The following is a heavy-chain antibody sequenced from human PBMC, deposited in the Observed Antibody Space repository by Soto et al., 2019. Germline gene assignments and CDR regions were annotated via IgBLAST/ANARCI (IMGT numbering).Heavy chain of an antibody. CDR2: IWFDGSNT. CDR3: ARDFSMVIVAPGY. Sequence: GSLRLSCAASGFTVSTDWMYWVRQAPGKGLEWVGFIWFDGSNTFYAESVKGRFTISRDNSKNTVYLQISALRAEDTAVYYCARDFSMVIVAPGYWGQGTLVTVSS. J-gene: IGHJ4*02. D-gene: IGHD5-12*01. V-gene: IGHV3-33*08. CDR1: GFTVSTDW.